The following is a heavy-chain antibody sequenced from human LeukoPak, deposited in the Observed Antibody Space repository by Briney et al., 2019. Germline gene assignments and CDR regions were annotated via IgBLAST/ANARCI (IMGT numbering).Heavy chain of an antibody. Sequence: ASVKVSCKASGYTFTGYFIHWVRLAPGQGLEWMGWINPNSGGTNYAQKFQGRVTMTRDTSISTAYMELSRLRSDDTAVYYCARDERYDSSGYPFDYWGQGTLVTVSS. CDR1: GYTFTGYF. J-gene: IGHJ4*02. D-gene: IGHD3-22*01. CDR2: INPNSGGT. CDR3: ARDERYDSSGYPFDY. V-gene: IGHV1-2*02.